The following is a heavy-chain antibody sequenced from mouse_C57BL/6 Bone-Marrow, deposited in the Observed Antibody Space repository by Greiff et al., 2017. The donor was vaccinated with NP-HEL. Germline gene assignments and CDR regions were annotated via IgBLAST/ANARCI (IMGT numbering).Heavy chain of an antibody. V-gene: IGHV1-15*01. CDR2: IDPETGGT. CDR3: TTYYYGSSYEEYFDY. J-gene: IGHJ2*01. CDR1: GYTFTDYE. D-gene: IGHD1-1*01. Sequence: QVKLMESGAELVRPGASVTLSCKASGYTFTDYEMHWVKQTPVHGLEWIGAIDPETGGTAYNQKFKGKAILTADKSSSTAYMELRSLTSEDSAVYYCTTYYYGSSYEEYFDYWGQGTTLTVSS.